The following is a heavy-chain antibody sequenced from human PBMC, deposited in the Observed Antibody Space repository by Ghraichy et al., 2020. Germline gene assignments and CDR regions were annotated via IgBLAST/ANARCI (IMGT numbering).Heavy chain of an antibody. CDR1: GVSFSSYS. J-gene: IGHJ4*02. CDR3: ASGGS. Sequence: SETLSLTCAVYGVSFSSYSLSWLRQAPGKGLEWIGEINHSGSTNYNAALKSRVTITVDTYKNQFSLKLISVTAADTAVYYCASGGSWGQGTLVTVSS. D-gene: IGHD2-2*03. V-gene: IGHV4-34*01. CDR2: INHSGST.